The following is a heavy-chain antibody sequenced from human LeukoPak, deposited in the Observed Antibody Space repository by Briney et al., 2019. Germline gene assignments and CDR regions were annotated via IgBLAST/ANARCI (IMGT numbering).Heavy chain of an antibody. CDR2: IYHSGST. J-gene: IGHJ4*02. D-gene: IGHD6-13*01. V-gene: IGHV4-59*08. CDR1: GDSINTYY. CDR3: ARSRRSWSTFDN. Sequence: SETLSLTCTVSGDSINTYYWSWIRQPPGKGLEWIGEIYHSGSTNYNPSLKSRVTISVDTSKNQFSLRLSSVTAADTAVYYCARSRRSWSTFDNWGQGTLVTVSS.